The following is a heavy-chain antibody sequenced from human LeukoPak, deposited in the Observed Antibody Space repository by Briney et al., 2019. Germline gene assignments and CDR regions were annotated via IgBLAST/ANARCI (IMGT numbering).Heavy chain of an antibody. J-gene: IGHJ3*02. CDR3: ASGKKSYDFWSGYYTDDAFDI. CDR2: IYYSGST. CDR1: GGSISSYY. Sequence: SETLSLTCTVSGGSISSYYWSWIRQPPGKGLEWIGYIYYSGSTNYNPSLKSRVTISVDTSKNQFSLKLSSVTAADTAVYYCASGKKSYDFWSGYYTDDAFDIWGQGTMVTVSS. D-gene: IGHD3-3*01. V-gene: IGHV4-59*01.